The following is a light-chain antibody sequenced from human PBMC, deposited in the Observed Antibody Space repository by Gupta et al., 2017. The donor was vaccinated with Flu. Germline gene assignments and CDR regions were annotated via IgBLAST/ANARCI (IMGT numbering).Light chain of an antibody. J-gene: IGKJ1*01. Sequence: DIVLTQSPGTLSLSPGERATLSCRASQSVSSSYLAWYQQKPGQAPRLLIYGASSRATGIPDRVSGSGSGTDFTLTISRLEAEDFAVYYCQQYCSAVTFGQGTKVEIK. V-gene: IGKV3-20*01. CDR3: QQYCSAVT. CDR2: GAS. CDR1: QSVSSSY.